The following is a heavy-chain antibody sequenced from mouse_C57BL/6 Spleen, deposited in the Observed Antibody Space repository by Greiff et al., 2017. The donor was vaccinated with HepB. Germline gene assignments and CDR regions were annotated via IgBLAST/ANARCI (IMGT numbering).Heavy chain of an antibody. J-gene: IGHJ2*01. CDR3: ARDLGGGGYYFDY. CDR1: GFTFSDYY. V-gene: IGHV5-16*01. D-gene: IGHD3-1*01. Sequence: EVKLMESEGGLVQPGSSMKLSCTASGFTFSDYYMAWVRQVPEKGLEWVANINYDGSSTYYLDSLKSRFIISRDNAKNILYLQMSSLKSEDTATYYCARDLGGGGYYFDYWGQGTTLTVSS. CDR2: INYDGSST.